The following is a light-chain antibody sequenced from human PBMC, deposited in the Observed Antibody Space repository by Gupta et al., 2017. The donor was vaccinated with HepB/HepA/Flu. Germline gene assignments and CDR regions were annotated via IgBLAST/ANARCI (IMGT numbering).Light chain of an antibody. CDR2: AAS. CDR3: QQRDSTPNT. V-gene: IGKV1-39*01. Sequence: DIQMTQSPSSLSASVGDGVTITCRASQSISSYLNWYQQKPGKAPKLLIYAASNLQSGVPSRFSGSGSGTDFTLTISRLQPEDFATHYCQQRDSTPNTFGQGTKLEI. CDR1: QSISSY. J-gene: IGKJ2*01.